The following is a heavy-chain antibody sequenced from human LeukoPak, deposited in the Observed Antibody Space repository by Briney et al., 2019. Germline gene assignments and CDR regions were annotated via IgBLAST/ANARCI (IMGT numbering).Heavy chain of an antibody. J-gene: IGHJ4*02. Sequence: ASVKVSCKASGYSFTGYYMHWVRQAPGQGLEWMGWINPHSGDTGYAQKFQGRVTMTRDMSITTTYMGLTRLRSDDTAFYYRARWDGYSSSPDYWGQGSLVTVSS. D-gene: IGHD6-13*01. CDR3: ARWDGYSSSPDY. V-gene: IGHV1-2*02. CDR2: INPHSGDT. CDR1: GYSFTGYY.